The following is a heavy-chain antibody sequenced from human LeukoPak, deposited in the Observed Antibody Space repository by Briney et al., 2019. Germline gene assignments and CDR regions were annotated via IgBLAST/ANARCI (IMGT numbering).Heavy chain of an antibody. CDR1: GFTFSSYG. Sequence: GGSLRLSCAASGFTFSSYGKHWVRQAPGKGLEWVAVISDDGSNKYHADSVKGRFTISRDNSKNTLYLQMNSLRAEDTAVYYCAKEGVAAAGTTADYWGQGTLVTVSS. D-gene: IGHD6-13*01. J-gene: IGHJ4*02. CDR2: ISDDGSNK. CDR3: AKEGVAAAGTTADY. V-gene: IGHV3-30*18.